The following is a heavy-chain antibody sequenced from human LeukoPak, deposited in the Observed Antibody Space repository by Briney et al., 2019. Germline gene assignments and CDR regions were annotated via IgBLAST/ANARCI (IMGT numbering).Heavy chain of an antibody. Sequence: SETLSLTCTLSGGSISRSSHYWGWIRQPPGKGLEWIGIIYYSGSTFYNPSLKSRVTLSVDTSKNQFSLKLSSVTAADTAMYYCARAPTWGYFDQWGQGTLVTVSS. CDR2: IYYSGST. CDR1: GGSISRSSHY. D-gene: IGHD3-16*01. J-gene: IGHJ4*02. CDR3: ARAPTWGYFDQ. V-gene: IGHV4-39*01.